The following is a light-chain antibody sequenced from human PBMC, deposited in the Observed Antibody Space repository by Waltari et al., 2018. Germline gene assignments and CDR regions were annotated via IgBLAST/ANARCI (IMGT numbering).Light chain of an antibody. CDR3: QKYVSLPAT. CDR2: DAS. V-gene: IGKV3-20*01. J-gene: IGKJ1*01. Sequence: EIVLTQSPGTLSLSPGERATLPCRASQSVGNSLAWYQQKPGQAPRLLIYDASSRATGIPDRVSGSGFGTDFSLTISRLEPEDFAVYYCQKYVSLPATFGQGTKVEIK. CDR1: QSVGNS.